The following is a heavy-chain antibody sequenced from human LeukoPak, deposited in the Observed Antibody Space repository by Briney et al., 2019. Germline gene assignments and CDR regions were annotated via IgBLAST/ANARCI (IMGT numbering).Heavy chain of an antibody. D-gene: IGHD6-13*01. CDR2: ISYDGSNK. CDR1: GFTFSSYG. Sequence: GRSLRLSCAASGFTFSSYGMHWVRQAPGKGLEWVAVISYDGSNKYYADSVKGRFTISRDNSKNTLYLQMNSLRAEDTAVYYCAKQGGKQQLVMDYWDQGTLVAVSS. V-gene: IGHV3-30*18. CDR3: AKQGGKQQLVMDY. J-gene: IGHJ4*02.